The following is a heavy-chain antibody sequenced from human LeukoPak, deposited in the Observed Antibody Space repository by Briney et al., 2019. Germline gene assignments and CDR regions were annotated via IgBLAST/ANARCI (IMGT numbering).Heavy chain of an antibody. D-gene: IGHD5-18*01. J-gene: IGHJ4*02. CDR1: GFTFSTYT. CDR2: VSTNGYTT. CDR3: ARGNNYAYDY. V-gene: IGHV3-64*01. Sequence: GGSLRLSCAASGFTFSTYTIHWVRQAAGKGLEYVSAVSTNGYTTYYANSVKGRFTISRDNSKNTLYLQMGSLRAEDTALYYCARGNNYAYDYWGQGTLVTVSS.